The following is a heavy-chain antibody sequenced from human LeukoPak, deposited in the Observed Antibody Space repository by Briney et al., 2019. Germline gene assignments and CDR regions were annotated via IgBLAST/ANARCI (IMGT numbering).Heavy chain of an antibody. D-gene: IGHD5-18*01. Sequence: GGSLRLSCAASGFTFSSYWMHWVRQAPGKGLVWVSRINSDRSSTSYADSVKGRFTISRDNAKNTLYLQMNSLRAEDTAVYYCARSTGKHGYSYGYGGHFDYWGQGTLVTVSS. V-gene: IGHV3-74*01. CDR2: INSDRSST. J-gene: IGHJ4*02. CDR3: ARSTGKHGYSYGYGGHFDY. CDR1: GFTFSSYW.